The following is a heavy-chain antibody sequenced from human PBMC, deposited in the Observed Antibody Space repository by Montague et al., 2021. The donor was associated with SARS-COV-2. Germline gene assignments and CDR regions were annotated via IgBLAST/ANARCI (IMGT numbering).Heavy chain of an antibody. V-gene: IGHV2-70*11. D-gene: IGHD3-10*01. CDR2: IDWDDDK. CDR1: GFSLSTSGMC. CDR3: ARTAGTDYTGYYYYAMDV. J-gene: IGHJ6*02. Sequence: PALVKPTQTLTLTCTFSGFSLSTSGMCVSWIRQPPGKALEWFARIDWDDDKYYSTSLKTRLTISKDTSKNQVVLTMTNMDPVDTATYYCARTAGTDYTGYYYYAMDVWGQGTTVTVSS.